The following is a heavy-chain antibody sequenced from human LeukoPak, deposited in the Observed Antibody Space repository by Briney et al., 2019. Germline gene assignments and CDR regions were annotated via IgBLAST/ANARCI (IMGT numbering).Heavy chain of an antibody. CDR2: IWYDGSNK. CDR1: GFTFSSYG. CDR3: ARGGDIVVVPAAILDY. Sequence: GGSLRLSCAASGFTFSSYGMHWVRQAPGKGLEWVAVIWYDGSNKYYADSVKGRFTISRDNSKNTLYLQMNSLRAEDTAVYYCARGGDIVVVPAAILDYWGQGTLLTVSS. J-gene: IGHJ4*02. V-gene: IGHV3-33*01. D-gene: IGHD2-2*01.